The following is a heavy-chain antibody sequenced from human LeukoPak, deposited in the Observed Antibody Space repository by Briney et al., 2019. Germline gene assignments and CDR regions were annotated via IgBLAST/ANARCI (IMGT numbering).Heavy chain of an antibody. D-gene: IGHD4/OR15-4a*01. Sequence: ASVKVSCKASGYTFTGYYMHWVRQAPGQGLEWMGWINPNSGGTNYAQKFQGRVTMTRDTSISTAYMELSRLRSDATAVYYCARVRLSRFYGMDVWGQGTTVTVSS. CDR2: INPNSGGT. CDR1: GYTFTGYY. J-gene: IGHJ6*02. CDR3: ARVRLSRFYGMDV. V-gene: IGHV1-2*02.